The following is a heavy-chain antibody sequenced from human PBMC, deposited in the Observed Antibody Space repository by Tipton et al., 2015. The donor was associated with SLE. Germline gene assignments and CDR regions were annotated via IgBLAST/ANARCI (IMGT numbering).Heavy chain of an antibody. Sequence: SLTCTVSGGSISSGDYFWSWVRQPPGKGLEWIGYIYYSGSTYYNPSLKSRVTISIDTSKNQFSLKLNSVTAADTAVYYCARRQYYYGSDTYYDFFDYWGQGTLVAVSS. D-gene: IGHD3-10*01. CDR1: GGSISSGDYF. J-gene: IGHJ4*02. CDR2: IYYSGST. CDR3: ARRQYYYGSDTYYDFFDY. V-gene: IGHV4-30-4*01.